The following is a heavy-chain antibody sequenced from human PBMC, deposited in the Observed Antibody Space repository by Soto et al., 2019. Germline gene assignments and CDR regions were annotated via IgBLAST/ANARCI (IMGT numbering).Heavy chain of an antibody. V-gene: IGHV5-51*01. CDR1: GYSFSNFW. D-gene: IGHD2-8*02. Sequence: PGESLKISCQASGYSFSNFWIAWVRQMPGEGLEWLGIIYPDDSDPRYSPSFLGQVTISADKCIKTTYLQWSSLKASDTAIYFCASSVLVTSTMNYFDLWGQGTLVTVSS. J-gene: IGHJ4*02. CDR2: IYPDDSDP. CDR3: ASSVLVTSTMNYFDL.